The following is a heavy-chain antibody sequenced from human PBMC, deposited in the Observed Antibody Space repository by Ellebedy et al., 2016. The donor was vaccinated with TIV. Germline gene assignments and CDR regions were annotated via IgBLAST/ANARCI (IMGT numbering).Heavy chain of an antibody. J-gene: IGHJ2*01. Sequence: GESLKISCQVSGYSFTRDWIGWVRQMPGKGLEWMGIIYAADSDVRYSPSFRGQVTFSADKSINTVYLQWSSLKASDTAIYYCARQNYGRSSTYWYFDVWGRGTHVTVSS. D-gene: IGHD4-23*01. CDR1: GYSFTRDW. CDR3: ARQNYGRSSTYWYFDV. CDR2: IYAADSDV. V-gene: IGHV5-51*01.